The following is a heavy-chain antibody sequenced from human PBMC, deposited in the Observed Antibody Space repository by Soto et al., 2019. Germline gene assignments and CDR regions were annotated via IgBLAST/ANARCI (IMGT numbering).Heavy chain of an antibody. CDR1: GGSISSRTYY. CDR3: ARQGYTYRTAEPTKWFDR. J-gene: IGHJ5*02. D-gene: IGHD1-1*01. Sequence: SETLSLTCTVSGGSISSRTYYWGWIRQPAGKGLEWLGGIYYSGSTYYTPSLKSRVTISVDTSKNHFSLKLTSVTAADTAVYYCARQGYTYRTAEPTKWFDRWGQGTLVTVSS. CDR2: IYYSGST. V-gene: IGHV4-39*01.